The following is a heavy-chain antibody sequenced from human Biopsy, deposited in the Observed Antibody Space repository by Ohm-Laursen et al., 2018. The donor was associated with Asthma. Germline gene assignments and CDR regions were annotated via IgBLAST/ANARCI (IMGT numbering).Heavy chain of an antibody. CDR3: ARAYYDFLTGQVKDVFGV. CDR2: VNTGNGDT. J-gene: IGHJ3*01. V-gene: IGHV1-3*04. CDR1: GYNFISFA. Sequence: GSSVKVSCKASGYNFISFAIHWVRQAPGQRLEWMGWVNTGNGDTKYSQKFQGRVTITRDTSASTVYMELRSLRSEDTATYYCARAYYDFLTGQVKDVFGVWGQGTMVTVSS. D-gene: IGHD3-9*01.